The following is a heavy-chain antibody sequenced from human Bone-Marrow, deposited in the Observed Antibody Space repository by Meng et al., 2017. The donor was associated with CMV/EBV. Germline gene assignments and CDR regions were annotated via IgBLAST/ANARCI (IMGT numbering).Heavy chain of an antibody. CDR2: IRYDGSNK. J-gene: IGHJ6*02. Sequence: GESLKISCAASGFTFSSHGMHWVRQAAGKGLEWVAFIRYDGSNKYYADSVKGRFTISRDNFKNTLYLQMNSLRAEDTAVYYCAKDKANYYYYYGMDVWGQGTTVTVSS. V-gene: IGHV3-30*02. CDR1: GFTFSSHG. CDR3: AKDKANYYYYYGMDV.